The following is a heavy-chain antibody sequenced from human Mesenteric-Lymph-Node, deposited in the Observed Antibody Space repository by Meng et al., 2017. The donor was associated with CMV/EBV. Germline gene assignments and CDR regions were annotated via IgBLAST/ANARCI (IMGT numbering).Heavy chain of an antibody. CDR3: ARPHYYGSGSSPWFDP. V-gene: IGHV4-39*01. D-gene: IGHD3-10*01. Sequence: QLQLQESGPGLGRPSETLSLTCTGSGGSISSSSYYWGWIRQPPGKGLEWIGSIYYSGSTYYNPSLKSRVTISVDTSKNQFSLKLSSVTAADTAVYYCARPHYYGSGSSPWFDPWGQGTLVTVSS. CDR1: GGSISSSSYY. CDR2: IYYSGST. J-gene: IGHJ5*02.